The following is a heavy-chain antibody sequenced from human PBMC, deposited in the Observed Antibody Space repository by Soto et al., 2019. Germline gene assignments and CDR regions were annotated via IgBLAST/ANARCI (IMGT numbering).Heavy chain of an antibody. D-gene: IGHD6-6*01. Sequence: QVQLVESGGGLVKPGGSLRLSCAASGFTFSDYYMSWIRQAPGKRLEWVSYISSSGSTIYYADSVKGRFTISRDNAKNSRYLQRNSLRAEDTAVYYCYPARPPSHSRCWFDPWGQGTLVTVSS. CDR2: ISSSGSTI. CDR1: GFTFSDYY. CDR3: YPARPPSHSRCWFDP. V-gene: IGHV3-11*01. J-gene: IGHJ5*02.